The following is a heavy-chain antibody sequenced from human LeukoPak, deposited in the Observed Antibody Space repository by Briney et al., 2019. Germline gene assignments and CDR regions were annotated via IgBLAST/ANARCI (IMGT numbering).Heavy chain of an antibody. Sequence: GGSLRLSCAASGITFRNFWMTWVRQAPGKGLEWVANINRDGSEEYYVGSVKGRFTISRDNAKNSLFLQMNSLSGEDTAVYYCARHYYGSGRIVDWGQGTLVTVSA. J-gene: IGHJ4*02. CDR3: ARHYYGSGRIVD. D-gene: IGHD3-10*01. CDR2: INRDGSEE. CDR1: GITFRNFW. V-gene: IGHV3-7*01.